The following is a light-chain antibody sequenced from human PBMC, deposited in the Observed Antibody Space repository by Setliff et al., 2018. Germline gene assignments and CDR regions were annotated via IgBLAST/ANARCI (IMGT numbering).Light chain of an antibody. CDR1: SSDVGGYNY. CDR3: SSYTSSSTLYV. Sequence: QSALTQPASVSGSPGQSITISCTGTSSDVGGYNYVSWYQQHPGKAPKFMIYDVSIRPSGVSNRFSGSKSGNTASLTISGLQAEDEADYYCSSYTSSSTLYVFGTGTKGTVL. J-gene: IGLJ1*01. V-gene: IGLV2-14*03. CDR2: DVS.